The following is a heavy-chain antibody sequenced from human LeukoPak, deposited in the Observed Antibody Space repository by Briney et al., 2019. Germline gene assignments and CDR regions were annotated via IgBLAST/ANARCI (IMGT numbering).Heavy chain of an antibody. V-gene: IGHV1-18*01. Sequence: GASVKASCKASGYTFTSYGISWVRQAPGQGLEWMGWISAYNGNTNYAQKLQGRVTMTTDTSTSTAYMELRSLRSDDTAVYYCARDTAQYYYDSSGYYGGYFDLWGRGTLVTVSS. D-gene: IGHD3-22*01. CDR2: ISAYNGNT. J-gene: IGHJ2*01. CDR1: GYTFTSYG. CDR3: ARDTAQYYYDSSGYYGGYFDL.